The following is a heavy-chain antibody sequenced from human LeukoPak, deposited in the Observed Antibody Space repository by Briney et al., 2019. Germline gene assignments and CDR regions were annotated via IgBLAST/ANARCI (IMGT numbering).Heavy chain of an antibody. V-gene: IGHV4-4*07. CDR3: ARDYNRYYYDSSGYNPFDL. CDR2: IYTSGST. J-gene: IGHJ2*01. Sequence: SETLSLTCTVSGGSISSYYWSWIRQPAGKGLEWIGRIYTSGSTNYNPSLKSRVTMSVDTSKNQFSLELSSVTAADTAVYYCARDYNRYYYDSSGYNPFDLWGRGTLVTVSS. CDR1: GGSISSYY. D-gene: IGHD3-22*01.